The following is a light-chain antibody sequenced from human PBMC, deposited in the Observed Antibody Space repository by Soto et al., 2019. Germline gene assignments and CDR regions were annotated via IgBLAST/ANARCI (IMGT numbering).Light chain of an antibody. J-gene: IGKJ5*01. CDR2: GAS. Sequence: EVVLTQSPGTLSLSPGEGATLSCRASQNIGNNYLAWYQQKPGQPPRLLIYGASSRATGIPDRFSGSGSETDFTLTISRLEPEDFAVYYCQQRSNWITFGQGTRLEIK. V-gene: IGKV3D-20*02. CDR1: QNIGNNY. CDR3: QQRSNWIT.